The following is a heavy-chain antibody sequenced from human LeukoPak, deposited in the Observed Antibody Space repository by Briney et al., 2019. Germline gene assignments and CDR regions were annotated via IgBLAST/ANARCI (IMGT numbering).Heavy chain of an antibody. V-gene: IGHV3-21*01. Sequence: GGSLRLSCAASGFTFSSYSMNWVRQAPGKGLEWVSSISSSSSYIYYADSVKGRFTISRDNAKNSLYLQMNSLRAEDTAVYYCARDGSLSGYYYFDYWGQGTLVTVSS. CDR3: ARDGSLSGYYYFDY. CDR2: ISSSSSYI. CDR1: GFTFSSYS. D-gene: IGHD3-9*01. J-gene: IGHJ4*02.